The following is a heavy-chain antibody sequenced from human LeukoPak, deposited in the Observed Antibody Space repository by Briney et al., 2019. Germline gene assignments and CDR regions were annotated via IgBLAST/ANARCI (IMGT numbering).Heavy chain of an antibody. J-gene: IGHJ4*02. CDR3: ARCSIAVAGIPFDY. V-gene: IGHV3-7*01. D-gene: IGHD6-19*01. CDR1: GFTFSSYW. Sequence: GGSLRLSCAASGFTFSSYWMSWVRQAPGKGLEWVANIKQDGSEKYYVDSVKGRFTISRDNAKNSLYLQMNSLRAEDTAVYYCARCSIAVAGIPFDYRGQGTLVTVSS. CDR2: IKQDGSEK.